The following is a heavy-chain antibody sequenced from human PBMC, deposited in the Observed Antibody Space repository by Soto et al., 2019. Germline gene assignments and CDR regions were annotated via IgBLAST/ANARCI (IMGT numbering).Heavy chain of an antibody. V-gene: IGHV5-51*01. CDR2: IYPGDSDT. CDR3: ARQGARDDFWSGYYFAPYYYYGMDV. D-gene: IGHD3-3*01. Sequence: LKISCKGSGYSFTSYWIGWVRQMPGKGLEWMGIIYPGDSDTRYSPSFQGQVTISADKSISTAYLQWSSLKASDTAMYYCARQGARDDFWSGYYFAPYYYYGMDVWGQGTTVTVSS. J-gene: IGHJ6*02. CDR1: GYSFTSYW.